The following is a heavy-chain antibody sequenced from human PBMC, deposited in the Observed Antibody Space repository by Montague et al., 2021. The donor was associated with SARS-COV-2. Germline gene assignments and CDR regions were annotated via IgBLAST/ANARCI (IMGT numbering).Heavy chain of an antibody. V-gene: IGHV4-39*01. Sequence: SETLSLTRTLSGGSISSSSYYWGWIRQPPGKGLEWIGSIYYSGSTYYNPSLKSRVTISVDTSKNQFSLKLSSVTAADTAVYYCARQGDQLLLEYWFDPWGQGTLATVSS. J-gene: IGHJ5*02. D-gene: IGHD2-2*01. CDR2: IYYSGST. CDR3: ARQGDQLLLEYWFDP. CDR1: GGSISSSSYY.